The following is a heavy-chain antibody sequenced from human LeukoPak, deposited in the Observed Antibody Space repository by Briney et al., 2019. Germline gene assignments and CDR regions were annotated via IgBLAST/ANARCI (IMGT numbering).Heavy chain of an antibody. CDR1: GFTSSGFTFSSYA. CDR2: VSNDDSIK. Sequence: PGRSLRLSCAASGFTSSGFTFSSYAMHWVRQAPGKGLEWVAVVSNDDSIKYYAESLKGRLTISRDNSKNTLYLQMNDLRHEDTAVYYCAKDENPRDYNYSGMDVWGQGTTVTVSS. D-gene: IGHD2/OR15-2a*01. J-gene: IGHJ6*02. CDR3: AKDENPRDYNYSGMDV. V-gene: IGHV3-30-3*01.